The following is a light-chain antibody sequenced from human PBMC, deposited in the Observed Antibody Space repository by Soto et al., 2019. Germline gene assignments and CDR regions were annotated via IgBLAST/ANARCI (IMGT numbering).Light chain of an antibody. CDR3: QQSGSSPNT. Sequence: EIVLTQSPGTLSLTPGERATLACRASQSVSSNYLAWYQQKGGQAPRLLIYGASSAATGIPDRFSGSGSGTDFTLPISSLEPGDSAVYYCQQSGSSPNTFGQGTKLEIK. J-gene: IGKJ2*01. CDR2: GAS. CDR1: QSVSSNY. V-gene: IGKV3-20*01.